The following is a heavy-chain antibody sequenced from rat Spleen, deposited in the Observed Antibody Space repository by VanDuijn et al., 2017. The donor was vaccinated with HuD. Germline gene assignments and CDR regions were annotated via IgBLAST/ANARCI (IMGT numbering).Heavy chain of an antibody. CDR1: GFSLTSYS. J-gene: IGHJ2*01. Sequence: QVQLKESGPGLVQPSQTLSLTCTVSGFSLTSYSVHWVRQHSGKSLEWMGRMWSDGDTSYNSAFTSRLSISRDTSKSQVFLKMNSLQTEDTGTYYCARAGGYGGFIFDYWGQGVMVTVSS. V-gene: IGHV2S18*01. CDR3: ARAGGYGGFIFDY. D-gene: IGHD1-11*01. CDR2: MWSDGDT.